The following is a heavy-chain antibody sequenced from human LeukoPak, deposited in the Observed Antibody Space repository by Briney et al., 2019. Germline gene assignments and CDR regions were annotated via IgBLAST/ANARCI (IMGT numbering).Heavy chain of an antibody. D-gene: IGHD3-22*01. V-gene: IGHV3-7*01. Sequence: GGSLRLSCVASGFTFTDYFMSWVRQAPGKGLEWVASIKHNGGEKYYVDSVKGRFTISRDNAKNSLYLEMSSLRVEDTAVYYCARDRGWLTSGYYLYHFDYWGQGTLVTFAS. CDR3: ARDRGWLTSGYYLYHFDY. CDR2: IKHNGGEK. CDR1: GFTFTDYF. J-gene: IGHJ4*02.